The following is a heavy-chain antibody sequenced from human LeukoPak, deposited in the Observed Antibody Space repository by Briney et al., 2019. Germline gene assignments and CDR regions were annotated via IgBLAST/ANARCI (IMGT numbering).Heavy chain of an antibody. Sequence: GRSLRLSCAASGFTFSSYGMHWVRQAPGKGLEWVAVIWYDGSNKYCADSVKGRFTISRDNSKNTLYLQMNSLRAEDTAVYYCARGDYDFWSGYYHYYYYGMDVWGQGTTVTVSS. CDR3: ARGDYDFWSGYYHYYYYGMDV. J-gene: IGHJ6*02. V-gene: IGHV3-33*01. CDR2: IWYDGSNK. CDR1: GFTFSSYG. D-gene: IGHD3-3*01.